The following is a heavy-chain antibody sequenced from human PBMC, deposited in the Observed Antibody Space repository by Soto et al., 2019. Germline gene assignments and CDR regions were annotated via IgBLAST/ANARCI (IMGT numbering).Heavy chain of an antibody. CDR2: ISYDGSNK. V-gene: IGHV3-30-3*01. D-gene: IGHD2-15*01. CDR1: GFTFSNYA. J-gene: IGHJ6*02. CDR3: AXTDCSGGSCYSRHGMDV. Sequence: GGSLRLSCAASGFTFSNYAMHWVRQAPGKGLEWVAVISYDGSNKYYADSVKGRFTISRDNSKNTLYLQMNSLRAEDTAMCYCAXTDCSGGSCYSRHGMDVWGQGTTVTVSS.